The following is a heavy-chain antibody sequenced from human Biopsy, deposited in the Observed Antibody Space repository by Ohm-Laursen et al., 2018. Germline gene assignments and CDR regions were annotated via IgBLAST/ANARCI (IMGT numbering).Heavy chain of an antibody. Sequence: SLRLSCTASGFSFSSYGMHWVRQAPGKGLEWVAVISDDGRNKYYVDSVKGRFTISRDNSKNTLYLQMNNLRAEDTAVFYCAKGLRNNNWGVEDWGQGTLVTVSS. CDR1: GFSFSSYG. J-gene: IGHJ4*02. V-gene: IGHV3-30*18. CDR2: ISDDGRNK. CDR3: AKGLRNNNWGVED. D-gene: IGHD7-27*01.